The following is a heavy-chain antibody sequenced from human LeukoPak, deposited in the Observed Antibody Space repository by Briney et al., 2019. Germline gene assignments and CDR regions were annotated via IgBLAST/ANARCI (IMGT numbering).Heavy chain of an antibody. CDR2: IFHSGST. V-gene: IGHV4-4*02. J-gene: IGHJ4*02. CDR1: GGPISSGHW. D-gene: IGHD6-13*01. Sequence: SETLSLTCAVSGGPISSGHWWTWVRQPPGKTLEWIGEIFHSGSTDYNPSLKSRVTISIDTSQNQFSLKVRSVTAADTAVYYCARHELPGIAISAGFDYWGQGTLVTVSS. CDR3: ARHELPGIAISAGFDY.